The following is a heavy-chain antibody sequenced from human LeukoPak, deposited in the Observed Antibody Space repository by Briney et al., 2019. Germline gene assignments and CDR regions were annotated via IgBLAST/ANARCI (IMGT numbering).Heavy chain of an antibody. J-gene: IGHJ4*02. CDR3: ARVYAVTTPTDY. D-gene: IGHD4-17*01. CDR2: ISGSGGST. V-gene: IGHV3-23*01. Sequence: GGSLRLSCAASGFTFSSYAMSWVRQAPGKGLEWVSAISGSGGSTYYADSVKGRFTISRDNAKNSLYPQMNSLRAEDTAVYYCARVYAVTTPTDYWGQGTLVTVSS. CDR1: GFTFSSYA.